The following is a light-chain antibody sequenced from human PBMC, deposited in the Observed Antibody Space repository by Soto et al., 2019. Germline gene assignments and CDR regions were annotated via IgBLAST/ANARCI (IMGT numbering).Light chain of an antibody. Sequence: DIEWTQYASSLSESGGYRVTLACLASQGISTYLNWYQQKPGKAPKLLIYAASSLQSGVPSRFSGSGSETDFTLTISSLQPEDFAPYSCQQTYNTAWTFGQGTNVDIK. V-gene: IGKV1-39*01. CDR3: QQTYNTAWT. CDR2: AAS. CDR1: QGISTY. J-gene: IGKJ1*01.